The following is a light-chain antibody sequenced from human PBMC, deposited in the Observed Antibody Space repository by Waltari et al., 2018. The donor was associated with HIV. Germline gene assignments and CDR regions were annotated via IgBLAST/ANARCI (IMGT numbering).Light chain of an antibody. Sequence: QSALTQPASVSGSPGQSITISCTGTSSDVGSYYLVSWYQQHPGKAPKLMIYEVSKRPSGVSTRFSGSKSGNTASLTISGRQAEDEADYYCCSYAGSSTFVVFGGGTKLTVL. J-gene: IGLJ2*01. V-gene: IGLV2-23*02. CDR1: SSDVGSYYL. CDR2: EVS. CDR3: CSYAGSSTFVV.